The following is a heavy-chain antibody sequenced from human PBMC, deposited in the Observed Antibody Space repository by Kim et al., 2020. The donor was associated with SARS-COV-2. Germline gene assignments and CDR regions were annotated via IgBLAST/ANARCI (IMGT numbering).Heavy chain of an antibody. CDR2: IYYSGST. CDR3: ARGGGLWFGELLYVPNWFDP. CDR1: GGSISSSSYY. Sequence: SETLSLTCTVSGGSISSSSYYWGWIRQPPGKGLEWIGSIYYSGSTYYNPSLKSRVTISVDTSKNQFSLKLSSVTAADTAVYYCARGGGLWFGELLYVPNWFDPWGQGTLVTVSS. V-gene: IGHV4-39*07. J-gene: IGHJ5*02. D-gene: IGHD3-10*01.